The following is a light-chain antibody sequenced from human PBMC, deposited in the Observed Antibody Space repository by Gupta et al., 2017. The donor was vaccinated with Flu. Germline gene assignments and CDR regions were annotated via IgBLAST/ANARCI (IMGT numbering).Light chain of an antibody. CDR3: QQRSKWPLT. Sequence: EIVLTQSPATLSLSPGERATLSCRASQSVGSTLAWFQQKPGQAPRLLIYAASNRATGLPARFSGSGSGTEFTLSISSREPEDFAVYYCQQRSKWPLTFGRGTKVEVK. V-gene: IGKV3-11*01. J-gene: IGKJ4*01. CDR1: QSVGST. CDR2: AAS.